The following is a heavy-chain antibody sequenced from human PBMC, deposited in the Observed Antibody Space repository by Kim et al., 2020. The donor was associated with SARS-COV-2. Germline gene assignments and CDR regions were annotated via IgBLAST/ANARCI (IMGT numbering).Heavy chain of an antibody. CDR3: ASPDYCSSTSCHTH. D-gene: IGHD2-2*01. V-gene: IGHV3-21*01. Sequence: GGSLRLSCAASGFTFSSYSMNWVRQAPGKGLEWVSSISSSSSYIYYADSVKGRFTISRDNAKNSLYLQMNSLRAEDTAVYYCASPDYCSSTSCHTHWGQGTLVTVSS. J-gene: IGHJ4*02. CDR1: GFTFSSYS. CDR2: ISSSSSYI.